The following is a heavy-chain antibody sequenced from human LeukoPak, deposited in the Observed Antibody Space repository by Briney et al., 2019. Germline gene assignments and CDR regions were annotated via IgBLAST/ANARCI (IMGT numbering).Heavy chain of an antibody. J-gene: IGHJ4*02. CDR3: AKQAGGASFDY. D-gene: IGHD3-16*01. Sequence: GGSLRLSCAASGFTFSSYAMSWVRQAPGKGLEWVSAISGSGGSTYYADSVKGRFNISRDNSKHTLYLQMNSLRAEDRAVYYCAKQAGGASFDYWGQGTLVTVSS. CDR2: ISGSGGST. V-gene: IGHV3-23*01. CDR1: GFTFSSYA.